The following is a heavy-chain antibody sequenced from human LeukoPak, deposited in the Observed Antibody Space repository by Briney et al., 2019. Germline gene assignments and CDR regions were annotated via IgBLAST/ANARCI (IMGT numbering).Heavy chain of an antibody. J-gene: IGHJ6*03. Sequence: PGGSPRLSCAASGFTFSSYSMNWVRQAPGKGLEWVSSISSSSSYIYYADSVKGRFTISRDNAKNSLYLQMNSLRAEDTAVYYCARDQGYCSSTSCPMDVWGKGTTVTVSS. CDR3: ARDQGYCSSTSCPMDV. CDR1: GFTFSSYS. CDR2: ISSSSSYI. D-gene: IGHD2-2*01. V-gene: IGHV3-21*01.